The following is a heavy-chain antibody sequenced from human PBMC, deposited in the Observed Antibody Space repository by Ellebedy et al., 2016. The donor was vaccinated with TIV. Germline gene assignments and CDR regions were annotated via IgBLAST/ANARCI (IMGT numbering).Heavy chain of an antibody. CDR2: ISSDGTNK. D-gene: IGHD5-12*01. CDR1: RFTFSIFG. J-gene: IGHJ4*02. Sequence: LSLTXXASRFTFSIFGLHWVRQAPGKGLEWVAIISSDGTNKYYADSMRGRFTISRDNSKNTLYLQMDSLRPEDTAIYYCAKDESGGDLPRPFDHWGQGTLVTVSS. CDR3: AKDESGGDLPRPFDH. V-gene: IGHV3-30*18.